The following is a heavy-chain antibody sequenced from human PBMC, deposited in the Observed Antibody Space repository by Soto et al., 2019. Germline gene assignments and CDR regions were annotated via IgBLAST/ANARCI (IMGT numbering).Heavy chain of an antibody. V-gene: IGHV3-7*01. Sequence: EVQLVESGGGLVQPGGSLRLSCAASGFMFSNYWMSWVRQAPGKGLEWVAIIKQDGSDKYYVDSVKGRFTISRDNAKNSQYLQMNSLRIEDAAVYYCARNRDYAFDYWGRGTLVTVSS. J-gene: IGHJ4*02. CDR3: ARNRDYAFDY. CDR2: IKQDGSDK. D-gene: IGHD4-17*01. CDR1: GFMFSNYW.